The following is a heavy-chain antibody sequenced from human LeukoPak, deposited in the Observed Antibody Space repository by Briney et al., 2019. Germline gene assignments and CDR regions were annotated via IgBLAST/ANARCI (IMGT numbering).Heavy chain of an antibody. V-gene: IGHV4-30-2*01. CDR3: ARVVRYDFWSGYLGAFDI. D-gene: IGHD3-3*01. Sequence: SETLSLTCTVSGGSISSGGYYWSWIRQPPGEDLEWIGYIYHSGSTYYNPSLQSRVTISVDRSKNQFSLKLSSVTAADTAVYYCARVVRYDFWSGYLGAFDIWGQGTMVTVSS. CDR2: IYHSGST. J-gene: IGHJ3*02. CDR1: GGSISSGGYY.